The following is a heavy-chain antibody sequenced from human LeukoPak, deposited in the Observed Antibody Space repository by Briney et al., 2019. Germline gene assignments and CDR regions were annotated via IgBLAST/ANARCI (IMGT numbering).Heavy chain of an antibody. D-gene: IGHD1-1*01. CDR3: ARRTGKFDY. Sequence: SQTLSLTCTVSGDSISSGAYYWSWIRQPPGKGLEWIGYIYHTGSTYYNPSLKSRVTISVDRSKNQFSLKLSSVTAADTAAYYCARRTGKFDYWGQGTLVTVSS. J-gene: IGHJ4*02. CDR2: IYHTGST. CDR1: GDSISSGAYY. V-gene: IGHV4-30-2*01.